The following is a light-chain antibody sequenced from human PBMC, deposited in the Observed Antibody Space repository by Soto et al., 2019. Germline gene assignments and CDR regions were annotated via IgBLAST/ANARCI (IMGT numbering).Light chain of an antibody. CDR1: STDVGGHDF. J-gene: IGLJ2*01. Sequence: QSVLSQPASVSGSPGQSITISCTGTSTDVGGHDFVSWYQHHPGKAPKLIIYDVSNRPSGVSNRFSGSKSGNTASLTVSGLQAEDEADYYCSSYTSSSAPGVFGGGTKLTVL. V-gene: IGLV2-14*03. CDR2: DVS. CDR3: SSYTSSSAPGV.